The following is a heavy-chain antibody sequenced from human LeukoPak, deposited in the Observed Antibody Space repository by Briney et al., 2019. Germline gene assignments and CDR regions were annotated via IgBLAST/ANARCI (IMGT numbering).Heavy chain of an antibody. V-gene: IGHV3-21*01. Sequence: GGSLRLSCAASGFTFSSYSMDWVRQAPGKGLEWVSAISSGGGAYIYYGDSVKGRFTISRDNAENSLYLQMNSLRAEDTAVYYCVRQPGLRYEFDYWGQGTLVTVSS. CDR1: GFTFSSYS. CDR2: ISSGGGAYI. CDR3: VRQPGLRYEFDY. D-gene: IGHD5-12*01. J-gene: IGHJ4*02.